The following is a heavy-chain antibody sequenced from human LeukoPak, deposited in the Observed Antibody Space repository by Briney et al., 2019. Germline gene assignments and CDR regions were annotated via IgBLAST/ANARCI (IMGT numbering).Heavy chain of an antibody. CDR3: ARDRIVGATEVDY. CDR1: GFTFSSYA. J-gene: IGHJ4*02. D-gene: IGHD1-26*01. CDR2: ISYDGSNK. V-gene: IGHV3-30-3*01. Sequence: GGSLRLSCAASGFTFSSYAMHWVRQAPGKGLEWVAVISYDGSNKYYADSVKGRFTISRDNSKNTLYLQMNSLRAEDTAVYYCARDRIVGATEVDYWGQGTLVTVSS.